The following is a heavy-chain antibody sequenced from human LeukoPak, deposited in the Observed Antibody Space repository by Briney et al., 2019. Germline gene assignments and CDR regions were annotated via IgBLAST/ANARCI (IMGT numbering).Heavy chain of an antibody. Sequence: GGSLRLSCVASGFTLNSNNMNWVRQAPGKGLEWVAYISISSASIYYADSVEGRFTISRDNAKNSLFLQMNSLSAEDTAVYYCARAHNRDWFDAWGQGALVTVSS. J-gene: IGHJ5*02. CDR3: ARAHNRDWFDA. CDR1: GFTLNSNN. V-gene: IGHV3-48*03. CDR2: ISISSASI. D-gene: IGHD2/OR15-2a*01.